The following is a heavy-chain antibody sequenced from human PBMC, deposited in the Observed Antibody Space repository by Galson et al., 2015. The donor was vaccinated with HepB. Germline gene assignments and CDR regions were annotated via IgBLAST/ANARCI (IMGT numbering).Heavy chain of an antibody. J-gene: IGHJ4*02. CDR2: INPNSGGT. D-gene: IGHD3-22*01. CDR3: ARGGPYYYDRSGYHDY. Sequence: SVKVSCKASGYIFTAYYIQWVRQAPGQGLEWMGRINPNSGGTNYAQNFQGRVTMTSDTSINTAYMHLSSLRSDDTAFYFCARGGPYYYDRSGYHDYWGQGTLVTVSS. CDR1: GYIFTAYY. V-gene: IGHV1-2*06.